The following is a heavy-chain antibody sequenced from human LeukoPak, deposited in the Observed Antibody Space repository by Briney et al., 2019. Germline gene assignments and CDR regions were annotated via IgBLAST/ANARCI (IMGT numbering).Heavy chain of an antibody. CDR2: ISYDGSNK. V-gene: IGHV3-30*03. CDR1: GFTFSSYG. Sequence: GGSLRLSCAASGFTFSSYGMHWVRQAPGKGLEWVAVISYDGSNKYYADSVKGRFTISRGNSKNTLYLQMNSLRAEDTAVYYCARSGRLQNWFDPWGQGTLVTVSS. D-gene: IGHD5-12*01. CDR3: ARSGRLQNWFDP. J-gene: IGHJ5*02.